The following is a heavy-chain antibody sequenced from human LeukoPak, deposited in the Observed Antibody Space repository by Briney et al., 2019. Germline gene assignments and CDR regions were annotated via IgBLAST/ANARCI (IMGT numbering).Heavy chain of an antibody. D-gene: IGHD4-23*01. J-gene: IGHJ4*02. CDR2: IYYSGST. Sequence: SETLSLTCTVSGGSISSSSYYWGWIRQPPGKGLEWIGSIYYSGSTYYNPSLKGRVTISVDTSKNQFSLKLSSVTAADTAVYYCARIYGGNSGREDYWGQGTLVTVSS. V-gene: IGHV4-39*01. CDR1: GGSISSSSYY. CDR3: ARIYGGNSGREDY.